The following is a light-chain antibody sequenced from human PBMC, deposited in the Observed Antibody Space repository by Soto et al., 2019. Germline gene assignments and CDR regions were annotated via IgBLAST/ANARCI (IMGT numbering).Light chain of an antibody. J-gene: IGKJ5*01. CDR2: YAS. V-gene: IGKV3-15*01. CDR3: QQYNDWPPIT. CDR1: QSVRNN. Sequence: EIMMTQSPATLSVSPGESATLSCRASQSVRNNLAWNQHKPGQAPRLLIYYASTRATGIPARFSGSGSGTEFTLTISSLQSEDFALYYCQQYNDWPPITFGQGTRLEIK.